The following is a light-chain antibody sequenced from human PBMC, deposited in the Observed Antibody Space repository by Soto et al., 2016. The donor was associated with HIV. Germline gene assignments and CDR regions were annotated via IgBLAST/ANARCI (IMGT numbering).Light chain of an antibody. CDR2: GAS. Sequence: DIQMTQSPSSLSASVRDRVTITCRASQDIRNFLAWYQQKPGKVPNLLIYGASTLQAGVPSRFSAGGSGTDFTLTISSLQPEDVGSYFCRKYDKAPGTFGQGTKVQI. CDR3: RKYDKAPGT. CDR1: QDIRNF. V-gene: IGKV1-27*01. J-gene: IGKJ1*01.